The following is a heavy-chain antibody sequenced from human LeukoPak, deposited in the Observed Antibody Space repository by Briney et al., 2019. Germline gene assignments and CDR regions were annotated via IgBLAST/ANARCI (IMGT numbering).Heavy chain of an antibody. V-gene: IGHV4-34*01. Sequence: SETLSLTCAVYGGSFSGYYWSWIRQPPGKGLEWIGEINHSGSTNYDPSLKSRVTISVDTSKNQFSLKLSSVTAADTAVYYCARDVGATTGPVDYWGQGTLVTVSS. CDR2: INHSGST. CDR3: ARDVGATTGPVDY. CDR1: GGSFSGYY. J-gene: IGHJ4*02. D-gene: IGHD1-26*01.